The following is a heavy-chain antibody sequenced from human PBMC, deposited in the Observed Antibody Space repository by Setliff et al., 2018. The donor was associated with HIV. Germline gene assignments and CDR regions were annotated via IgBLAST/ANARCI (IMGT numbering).Heavy chain of an antibody. Sequence: GESLKISCKASGFDFTKYWIGWVRQMPGRGLEWMGIIYPGDSDTRYSPSFEGQVTMSADRSITTAYLQWSRLKASDTAMYYCATLTNFDHWGQGTLVTVSS. CDR3: ATLTNFDH. J-gene: IGHJ4*02. D-gene: IGHD7-27*01. CDR1: GFDFTKYW. V-gene: IGHV5-51*01. CDR2: IYPGDSDT.